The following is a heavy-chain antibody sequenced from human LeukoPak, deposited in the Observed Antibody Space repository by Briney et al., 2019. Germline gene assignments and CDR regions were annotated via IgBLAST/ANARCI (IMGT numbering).Heavy chain of an antibody. CDR2: ISWNSGSI. J-gene: IGHJ4*02. CDR3: AKGGSSWPEPYFDY. V-gene: IGHV3-9*03. CDR1: GFTFDDYA. Sequence: GGSLTLSCAASGFTFDDYAMHWVRQAPGKGMEGVSGISWNSGSIGYADSVKGRFTISRNNAKNALYLQMNSLRAEDMALYYCAKGGSSWPEPYFDYWGQGTLVTVSS. D-gene: IGHD6-13*01.